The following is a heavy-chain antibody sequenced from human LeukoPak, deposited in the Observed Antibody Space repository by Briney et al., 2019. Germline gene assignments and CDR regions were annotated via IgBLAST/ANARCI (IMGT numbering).Heavy chain of an antibody. Sequence: PGGSLRLSCAASGFTFSSYWVSWVRQAPGKGLEWVGFIRSKGDGGTAEYAASVKGRFTISRDDSKSIAYLQMNSLKTEDTAVYYCTGDLYWGQGTLVTVSS. CDR1: GFTFSSYW. CDR3: TGDLY. V-gene: IGHV3-49*04. J-gene: IGHJ4*02. CDR2: IRSKGDGGTA. D-gene: IGHD2-2*02.